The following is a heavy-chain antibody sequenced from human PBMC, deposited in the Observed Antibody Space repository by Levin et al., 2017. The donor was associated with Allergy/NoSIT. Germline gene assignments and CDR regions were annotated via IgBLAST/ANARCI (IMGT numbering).Heavy chain of an antibody. J-gene: IGHJ4*02. CDR1: GGTFSSYA. D-gene: IGHD6-19*01. Sequence: SVKVSCKASGGTFSSYAISWVRQAPGQGLEWMGGIIPIFGTANYAQKFQGRVTITADESTSTAYMELSSLRSEDTAVYYCAVGGRLILAVAGSYFDYWGQGTLVTVSS. CDR2: IIPIFGTA. V-gene: IGHV1-69*13. CDR3: AVGGRLILAVAGSYFDY.